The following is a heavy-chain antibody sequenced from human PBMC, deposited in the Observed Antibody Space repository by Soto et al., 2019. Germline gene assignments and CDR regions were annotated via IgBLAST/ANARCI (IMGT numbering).Heavy chain of an antibody. CDR1: SGSMSGYY. D-gene: IGHD3-10*01. Sequence: LSLTCTVSSGSMSGYYWAWVRQAPGKGLEWVSGINWNSGSIGYADSVKGRFTISRDNAKTSLYLQMNSLRAEDTALYYCAKDRGSGSYAANYYYYGMDVWGQGTTVTVSS. CDR2: INWNSGSI. J-gene: IGHJ6*02. CDR3: AKDRGSGSYAANYYYYGMDV. V-gene: IGHV3-9*01.